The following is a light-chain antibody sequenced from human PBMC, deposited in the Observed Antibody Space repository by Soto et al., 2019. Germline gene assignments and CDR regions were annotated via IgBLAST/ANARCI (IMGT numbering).Light chain of an antibody. J-gene: IGKJ4*01. V-gene: IGKV3-11*01. CDR1: QTISTY. CDR2: DAS. Sequence: EIVLTQSPATLSSFPGDRVTLSCRASQTISTYLAWYQQRSGQAPRLLIFDASYRATGIPARFSGSGSGTDFTLTISSLEPEDFAVYYCQQRSNWITFGGGTKVDI. CDR3: QQRSNWIT.